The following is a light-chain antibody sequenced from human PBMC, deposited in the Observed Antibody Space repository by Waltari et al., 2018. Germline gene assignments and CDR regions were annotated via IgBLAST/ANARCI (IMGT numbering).Light chain of an antibody. CDR2: GNS. V-gene: IGLV1-40*01. J-gene: IGLJ1*01. Sequence: QSVLTQPPSVSGAPGQRVTISCSGSSSNIGAGFDVQWYQQLPGAAPKVLIFGNSNRPSGVPDRFSGTTSGTSASLAITGLKAEDEADYYCQSYDNSLSGFYVFGPGTKVTVL. CDR3: QSYDNSLSGFYV. CDR1: SSNIGAGFD.